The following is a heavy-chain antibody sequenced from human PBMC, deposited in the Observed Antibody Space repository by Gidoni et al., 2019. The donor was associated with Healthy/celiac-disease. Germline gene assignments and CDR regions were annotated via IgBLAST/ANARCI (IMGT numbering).Heavy chain of an antibody. V-gene: IGHV3-21*01. D-gene: IGHD2-2*01. Sequence: EVQLVESGCGLVKLGGSLSLYCSASVFTFSSYSMNWVSQAPGKGLEWVSSISSSSSYIYYADSVKGRFTISRDNAKNSLYLQMNSLRAEDTAVYYCARTSKFYKLLEWEEYYFDYWGQGTLVTVSS. CDR3: ARTSKFYKLLEWEEYYFDY. J-gene: IGHJ4*02. CDR1: VFTFSSYS. CDR2: ISSSSSYI.